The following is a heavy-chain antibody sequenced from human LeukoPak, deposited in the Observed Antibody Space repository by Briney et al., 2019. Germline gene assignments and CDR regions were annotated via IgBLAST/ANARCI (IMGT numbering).Heavy chain of an antibody. CDR1: GFTFSNYG. D-gene: IGHD3-22*01. CDR3: ARDIDTSSHYGWFDP. V-gene: IGHV3-33*01. J-gene: IGHJ5*02. CDR2: FWAEGTKK. Sequence: SGGSLRLSCATSGFTFSNYGMHWVRQAPGKGLVWVAVFWAEGTKKYYGVSVKGRFTISRDTSKNTVYLQMNSLRAEDTAVYYCARDIDTSSHYGWFDPWGQGTLVTVSS.